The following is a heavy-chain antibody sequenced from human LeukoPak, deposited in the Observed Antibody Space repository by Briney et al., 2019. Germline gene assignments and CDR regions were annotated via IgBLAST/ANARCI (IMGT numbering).Heavy chain of an antibody. J-gene: IGHJ4*02. D-gene: IGHD3-16*01. CDR2: IKEDGSEA. CDR3: ARGGANRFDY. Sequence: GGSLRLSCAASGFPFSGYWMTWVRQAPGRGLEWVATIKEDGSEAYFGDSVKGRFAISRDNAKNSLYLQMNSLRGEDTAVYYCARGGANRFDYWGQGTLVTVSS. V-gene: IGHV3-7*04. CDR1: GFPFSGYW.